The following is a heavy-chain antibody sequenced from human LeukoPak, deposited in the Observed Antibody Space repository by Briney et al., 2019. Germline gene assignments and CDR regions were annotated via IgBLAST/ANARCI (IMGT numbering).Heavy chain of an antibody. D-gene: IGHD4-17*01. CDR1: GFTFSSYS. J-gene: IGHJ4*02. Sequence: GGSLRLSCAASGFTFSSYSMNWVRQAPGKGLEWVSSISSSSGYIYYADSVKGRFTISRDNAKNSLYLQMNSLRAEDTAVYYCARGRHTVTTYDYWGQGTLVTVSS. CDR3: ARGRHTVTTYDY. V-gene: IGHV3-21*01. CDR2: ISSSSGYI.